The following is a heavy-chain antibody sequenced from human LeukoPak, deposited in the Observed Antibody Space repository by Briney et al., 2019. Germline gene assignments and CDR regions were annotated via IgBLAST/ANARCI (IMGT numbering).Heavy chain of an antibody. CDR2: IYYSGST. Sequence: PSETLSLTCTVSGGSISSSSYYWGWIRQPPGKGLEWIGSIYYSGSTYYNPSLKSRVTISVDTSRNQFFLNLTSVTAADTAVYYCAREIYNYGLGYYTDVWGKGTTVIVSS. J-gene: IGHJ6*03. V-gene: IGHV4-39*07. CDR1: GGSISSSSYY. D-gene: IGHD3-10*01. CDR3: AREIYNYGLGYYTDV.